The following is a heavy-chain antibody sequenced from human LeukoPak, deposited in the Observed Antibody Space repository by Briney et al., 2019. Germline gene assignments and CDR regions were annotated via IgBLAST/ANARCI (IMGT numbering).Heavy chain of an antibody. V-gene: IGHV4-34*01. CDR3: ARVDIVVVVAATRRRGWFDP. J-gene: IGHJ5*02. CDR2: INHSGST. D-gene: IGHD2-15*01. CDR1: GGSFSCYY. Sequence: PSETLSLTCAVYGGSFSCYYWSWIRQPPGKGLEWIGEINHSGSTNYNPSLKSRVTISVDTSKNQFSLKLSSVTAADTAVYYCARVDIVVVVAATRRRGWFDPWGQGTMVTASS.